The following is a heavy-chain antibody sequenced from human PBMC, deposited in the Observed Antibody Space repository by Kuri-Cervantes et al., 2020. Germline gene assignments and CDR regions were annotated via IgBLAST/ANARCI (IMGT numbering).Heavy chain of an antibody. J-gene: IGHJ4*02. CDR2: ISSSSSYI. D-gene: IGHD4-17*01. V-gene: IGHV3-21*01. Sequence: GESLKISCAASGFTFSSYAMSWVRQAPGKGLEWVSSISSSSSYIYYADSVKGRFTISRDNAKNSLYLQMNSLRAEDTAVYYCARDDMTTVTTEDYWGQGTLVTVSS. CDR3: ARDDMTTVTTEDY. CDR1: GFTFSSYA.